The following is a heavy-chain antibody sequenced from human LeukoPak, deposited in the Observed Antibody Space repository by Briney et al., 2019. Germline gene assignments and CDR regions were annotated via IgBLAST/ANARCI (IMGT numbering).Heavy chain of an antibody. V-gene: IGHV3-23*01. CDR3: AKEVVVVITTPTEAGFDY. Sequence: GGSLRLSCAASGFMFSSDAMSWVRQAPGKGLEWVTAISGSGGSTHYADSVKGRFTISRDNSKNTLYLQMNSLRAEDTAVYYCAKEVVVVITTPTEAGFDYWGQGTLVTVSS. CDR1: GFMFSSDA. J-gene: IGHJ4*02. D-gene: IGHD3-22*01. CDR2: ISGSGGST.